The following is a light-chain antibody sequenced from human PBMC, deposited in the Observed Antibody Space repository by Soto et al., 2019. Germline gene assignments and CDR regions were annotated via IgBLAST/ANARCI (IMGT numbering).Light chain of an antibody. Sequence: EIVMTQSPATLSVSPGERATLSCGASQSVSSNLAWYQQKPGQAPRLLIYDVSTRATGIPTRFSGSGSGTELTLTISSLQSEDFAAYYCQQYNNWPLTFGGGTKVDI. J-gene: IGKJ4*01. CDR3: QQYNNWPLT. CDR2: DVS. V-gene: IGKV3D-15*01. CDR1: QSVSSN.